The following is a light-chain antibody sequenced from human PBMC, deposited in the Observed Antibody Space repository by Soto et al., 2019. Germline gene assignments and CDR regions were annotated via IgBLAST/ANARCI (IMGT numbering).Light chain of an antibody. V-gene: IGKV1-13*02. Sequence: AIQLTQSPSSLSASVGDRVTITCRASQGISSALAWYQQKPGKAPKLLIYDASSLESGVPSRFSGSGSGTDFTLTFSSLQPEDFATYYCQQFNSYPQTFGQGTKLEIK. CDR3: QQFNSYPQT. CDR1: QGISSA. CDR2: DAS. J-gene: IGKJ2*01.